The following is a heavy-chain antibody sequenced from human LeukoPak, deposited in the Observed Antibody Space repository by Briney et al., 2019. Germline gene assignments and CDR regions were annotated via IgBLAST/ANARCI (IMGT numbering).Heavy chain of an antibody. V-gene: IGHV3-48*03. J-gene: IGHJ5*02. CDR2: ISSSCSTV. Sequence: GGSLRLSCAASGFTSSSYEMIWFRQAPGKGLEWVSYISSSCSTVYYIDSVKGRFTISRDNAKNSLYLQVNSLRAEDTAVYYCARGLGDLWGQGTQVTVSS. CDR3: ARGLGDL. CDR1: GFTSSSYE.